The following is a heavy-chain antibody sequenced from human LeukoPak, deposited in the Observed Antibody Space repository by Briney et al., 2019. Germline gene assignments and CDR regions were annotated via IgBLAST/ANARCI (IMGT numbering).Heavy chain of an antibody. CDR1: GGSISSYY. CDR3: ARGLYCSGGSCYLFDY. D-gene: IGHD2-15*01. Sequence: SETLSLTCTVAGGSISSYYWSWIRQPAGKGPEWIGRINVSGSTNYNPSLKSRVTISVDTSKNQFSLKLSSVTAADTAVYYCARGLYCSGGSCYLFDYWGQGTLVTVSS. V-gene: IGHV4-4*07. CDR2: INVSGST. J-gene: IGHJ4*02.